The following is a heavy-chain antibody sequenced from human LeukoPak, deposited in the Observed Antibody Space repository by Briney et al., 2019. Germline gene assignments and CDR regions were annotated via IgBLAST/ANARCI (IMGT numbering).Heavy chain of an antibody. V-gene: IGHV3-7*01. CDR1: GFSFNDDY. Sequence: PGGSLRLSCAASGFSFNDDYMSWVRQPPGKGLEWVANIKQDGSATSYAASVKGRFTISRDNAKNSVYLQMNSLSAKDTAVYYCARWVGYSSGWALDHWGQGTLVTVSS. CDR3: ARWVGYSSGWALDH. CDR2: IKQDGSAT. J-gene: IGHJ5*02. D-gene: IGHD6-19*01.